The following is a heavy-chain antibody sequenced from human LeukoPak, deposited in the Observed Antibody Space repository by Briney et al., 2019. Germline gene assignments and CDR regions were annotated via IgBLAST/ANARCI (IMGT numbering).Heavy chain of an antibody. CDR3: ARAAYCSGDCYSRWFDP. Sequence: SETLSLTCAVYGGSFSGYYWSWIRQPPGKGLEWIGEVNHSGSTNYNPSLKSRVTISVDTSKNQFSLKLNSVTAADTAVYYCARAAYCSGDCYSRWFDPWGQGTLVTVSS. CDR1: GGSFSGYY. J-gene: IGHJ5*02. V-gene: IGHV4-34*01. D-gene: IGHD2-21*02. CDR2: VNHSGST.